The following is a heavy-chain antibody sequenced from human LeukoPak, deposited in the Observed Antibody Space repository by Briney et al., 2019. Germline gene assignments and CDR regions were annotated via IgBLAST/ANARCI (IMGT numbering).Heavy chain of an antibody. D-gene: IGHD3-10*01. CDR1: GGSISSYY. CDR3: ARGLWDSGSMPFDH. Sequence: PSETLSLTCTVSGGSISSYYWSWIRQPPGKGLEWIGYIYYSGSTNYNPSLKSRVTISVDTSKNQFSLKLSSVTAADTAVYYCARGLWDSGSMPFDHWGQGTLVTVSS. V-gene: IGHV4-59*01. J-gene: IGHJ4*02. CDR2: IYYSGST.